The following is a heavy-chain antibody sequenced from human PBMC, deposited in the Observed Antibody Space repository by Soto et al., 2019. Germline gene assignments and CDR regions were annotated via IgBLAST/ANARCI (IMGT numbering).Heavy chain of an antibody. J-gene: IGHJ4*02. CDR1: GGSISSYY. Sequence: PSETLSLTCTVSGGSISSYYWSWIRQPPGKGLEWIGHIYYSGSTNYNPSLKSRVTISVDTSKNQFSLKLSSVTAADTAVYYCARDLMAGTTDYWGQGTLVTVSS. CDR2: IYYSGST. V-gene: IGHV4-59*01. CDR3: ARDLMAGTTDY. D-gene: IGHD1-7*01.